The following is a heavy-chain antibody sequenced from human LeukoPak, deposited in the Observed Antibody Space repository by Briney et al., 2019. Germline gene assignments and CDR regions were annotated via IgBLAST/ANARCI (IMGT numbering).Heavy chain of an antibody. J-gene: IGHJ6*03. CDR2: IYYSGTT. D-gene: IGHD6-13*01. CDR3: ARLPDEDAIAADSPALAPDYYFYMDV. Sequence: MPSETLSLTCTVSGGSISSHYWSWIRQPPGKGLEWIGYIYYSGTTNYNSSLKSRVTMSVDMSKNQFSLRLTSVTAADTALYYCARLPDEDAIAADSPALAPDYYFYMDVWGKGTTVTVSS. V-gene: IGHV4-59*11. CDR1: GGSISSHY.